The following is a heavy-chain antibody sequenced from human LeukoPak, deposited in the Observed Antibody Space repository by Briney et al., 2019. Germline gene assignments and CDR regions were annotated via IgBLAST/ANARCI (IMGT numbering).Heavy chain of an antibody. D-gene: IGHD5-18*01. V-gene: IGHV4-34*01. CDR2: INHSGST. CDR1: GGPFSGYY. CDR3: AGTRGYSFYYYYGMDV. J-gene: IGHJ6*02. Sequence: PSETLSLTCAVYGGPFSGYYWSWIRQPPGKGLEWIGEINHSGSTNYNPSLKSRVTISVDTSKNQFSLKLSSVTAADTAVYYCAGTRGYSFYYYYGMDVWGQGTTVTVSS.